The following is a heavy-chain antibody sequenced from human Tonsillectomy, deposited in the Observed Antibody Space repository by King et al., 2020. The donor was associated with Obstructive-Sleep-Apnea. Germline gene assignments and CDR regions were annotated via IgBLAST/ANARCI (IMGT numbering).Heavy chain of an antibody. V-gene: IGHV4-34*01. CDR2: INHSGST. D-gene: IGHD6-13*01. CDR3: ARGSGAADVNWFDP. J-gene: IGHJ5*02. Sequence: VQLQQWGAGLLKPSETLSLSCAVYGGSFSDYYWSWIRQPPRKGLEWIGEINHSGSTNYNASLKSRVTISVDMSKNQFSLKLTSVTAADTAVYYCARGSGAADVNWFDPWGQGALVTVSS. CDR1: GGSFSDYY.